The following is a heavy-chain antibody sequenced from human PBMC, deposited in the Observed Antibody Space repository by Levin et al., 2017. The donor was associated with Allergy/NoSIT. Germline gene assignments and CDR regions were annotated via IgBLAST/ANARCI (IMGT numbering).Heavy chain of an antibody. V-gene: IGHV1-2*02. CDR3: ARVRCYSSGCRHEIYY. D-gene: IGHD6-19*01. J-gene: IGHJ4*02. CDR2: INPNSGGT. Sequence: ASVKVSCKASGYTFTGYYMHWVRQAPGQGLEWMGWINPNSGGTNYAQKFQGRVTMTRDTSISTAYMELSRLRSDDTAVYYCARVRCYSSGCRHEIYYWGQGTLVTVSS. CDR1: GYTFTGYY.